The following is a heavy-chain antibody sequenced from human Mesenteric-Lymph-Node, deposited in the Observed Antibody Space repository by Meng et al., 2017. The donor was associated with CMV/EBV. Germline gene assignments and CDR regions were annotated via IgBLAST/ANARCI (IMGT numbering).Heavy chain of an antibody. CDR2: IYWDDDK. CDR1: GFSLSTSGVG. J-gene: IGHJ4*02. V-gene: IGHV2-5*02. CDR3: AHSSGIAAAGPFYFDY. D-gene: IGHD6-13*01. Sequence: IPLKESGPTLVKPTQTLTLTGTFSGFSLSTSGVGVGWIRQPPGKALEWLALIYWDDDKRYSPSLKSRLTITKDTSKNQVVLTMTNMDPVDTATYYCAHSSGIAAAGPFYFDYWGQGTLVTVSS.